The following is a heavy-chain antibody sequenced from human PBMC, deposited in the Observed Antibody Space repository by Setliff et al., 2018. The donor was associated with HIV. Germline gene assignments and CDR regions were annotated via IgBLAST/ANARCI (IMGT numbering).Heavy chain of an antibody. D-gene: IGHD2-8*02. Sequence: GGSLRLSCAASGFTFSSYSMNWVRQAPGKGLEWVANIEFDGSEKYYVDSVKGRFSISGDNAKNSLFLQMNSLTADDTAVYYCARDRTGGWAFESWGQGTLVTVSS. CDR2: IEFDGSEK. CDR1: GFTFSSYS. J-gene: IGHJ4*02. V-gene: IGHV3-7*03. CDR3: ARDRTGGWAFES.